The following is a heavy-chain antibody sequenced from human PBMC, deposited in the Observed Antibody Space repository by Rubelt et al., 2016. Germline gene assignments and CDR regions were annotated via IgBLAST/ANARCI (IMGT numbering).Heavy chain of an antibody. J-gene: IGHJ6*03. V-gene: IGHV4-4*02. CDR2: VNLGGST. CDR1: GGSISSSDW. Sequence: QVQLQESGPGLVRPSGTLSLTCVVSGGSISSSDWWSWVRQPPGKGLEWIGDVNLGGSTKYNPSLKSQVTVSVDQPTNQTTLKVNSVTAADTAVYYCATKMPDYVDYAETGYYLDVWGKGATVTVSS. D-gene: IGHD4-17*01. CDR3: ATKMPDYVDYAETGYYLDV.